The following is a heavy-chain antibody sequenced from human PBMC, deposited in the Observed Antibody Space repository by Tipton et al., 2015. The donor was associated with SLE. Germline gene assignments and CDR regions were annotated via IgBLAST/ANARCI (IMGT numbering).Heavy chain of an antibody. CDR1: GGSISSYY. Sequence: TLSLTCTVSGGSISSYYWSWIRQPPGKGLEWIGYIYYSGSTNYNPSLKSRVTISVDTSKNQFSLKLSSVTAADTAVHYCARGGCSSTSCPLLDYWGQGTLVTVSS. CDR3: ARGGCSSTSCPLLDY. D-gene: IGHD2-2*01. CDR2: IYYSGST. J-gene: IGHJ4*02. V-gene: IGHV4-59*01.